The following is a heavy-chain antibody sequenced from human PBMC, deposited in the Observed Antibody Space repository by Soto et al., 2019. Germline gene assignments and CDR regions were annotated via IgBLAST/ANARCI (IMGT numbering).Heavy chain of an antibody. V-gene: IGHV1-69*13. CDR1: GGTFSSYA. D-gene: IGHD2-21*02. J-gene: IGHJ1*01. CDR3: ARAYCGGDCYSRYFQH. CDR2: IIPIFGTA. Sequence: SVKVSCKASGGTFSSYAISWVRQAPGQGLEWMGGIIPIFGTANYAQKFQGRVTITADESTSTAYMELSSLRSEDTAVYYCARAYCGGDCYSRYFQHWGQGTLVTSPQ.